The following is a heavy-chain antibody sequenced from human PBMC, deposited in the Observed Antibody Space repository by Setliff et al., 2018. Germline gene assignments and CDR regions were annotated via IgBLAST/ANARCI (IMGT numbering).Heavy chain of an antibody. D-gene: IGHD1-20*01. CDR1: GDSITSGSVY. J-gene: IGHJ5*02. V-gene: IGHV4-61*02. CDR3: ARYNSSAACFDL. CDR2: IFPTGTT. Sequence: SETLSLTCTVSGDSITSGSVYWSWIRQPAGKGLEWIGRIFPTGTTKYNPDLKSRVTMSVDTSKKRFSLMLRSVTAADTAIYYCARYNSSAACFDLWGPGTLVTVSS.